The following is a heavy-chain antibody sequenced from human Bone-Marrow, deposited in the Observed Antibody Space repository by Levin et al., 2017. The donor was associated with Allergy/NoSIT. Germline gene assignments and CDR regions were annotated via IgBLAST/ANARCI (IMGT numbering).Heavy chain of an antibody. CDR1: GFTFSSYW. CDR2: INGDGSST. J-gene: IGHJ4*02. V-gene: IGHV3-74*01. D-gene: IGHD1-26*01. CDR3: ARALIVGATSGGDY. Sequence: GASVKVSCAASGFTFSSYWMHWVRQAPGKGLVWVSRINGDGSSTNYADSVKDRFTISRDNAKNTLYLQMNSLRSDDTAVYYCARALIVGATSGGDYWGQGTLVTVSS.